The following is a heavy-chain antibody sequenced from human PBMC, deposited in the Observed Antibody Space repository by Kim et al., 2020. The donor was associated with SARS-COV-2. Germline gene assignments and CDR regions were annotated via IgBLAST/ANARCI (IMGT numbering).Heavy chain of an antibody. CDR2: ISYDGSNK. Sequence: GGSLRLSCAASGFTFSSYAMHWVRQAPGKGLEWVAVISYDGSNKYYADSVKGRFTISRDNSKNTLYLQMNSLRAEDTAVYYCATGRKYFDWLPDHDAFDIWGQGTMVTVSS. D-gene: IGHD3-9*01. CDR3: ATGRKYFDWLPDHDAFDI. CDR1: GFTFSSYA. J-gene: IGHJ3*02. V-gene: IGHV3-30*04.